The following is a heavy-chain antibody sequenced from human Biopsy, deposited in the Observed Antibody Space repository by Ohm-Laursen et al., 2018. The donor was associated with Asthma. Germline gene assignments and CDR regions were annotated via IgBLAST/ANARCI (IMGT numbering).Heavy chain of an antibody. V-gene: IGHV1-69*13. D-gene: IGHD5-12*01. CDR1: GGTFSSYA. Sequence: SVKVSCKASGGTFSSYAVSWVRQAPGQGLEWMGGIIPIFGTANYAQKFQGRVTIAADESTSTAYMELSSLSSEDTAVYYCARGYSGSDRIVYYYSGLEVWGQGTTVTVSS. CDR3: ARGYSGSDRIVYYYSGLEV. CDR2: IIPIFGTA. J-gene: IGHJ6*02.